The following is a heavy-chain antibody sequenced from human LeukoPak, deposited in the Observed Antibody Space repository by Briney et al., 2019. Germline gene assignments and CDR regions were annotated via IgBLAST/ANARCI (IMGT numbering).Heavy chain of an antibody. CDR2: IKHDGSEK. V-gene: IGHV3-7*01. CDR1: GFTFSSYW. J-gene: IGHJ6*03. Sequence: PGGSLRLSCAASGFTFSSYWMTWVRQAPGKGLEWVANIKHDGSEKYYVDSVKGRFTISRDNAKNSLYLQMNSLRAEDTAVYYCARVTVTTFSPTDYMDVWGKGTTVTISS. CDR3: ARVTVTTFSPTDYMDV. D-gene: IGHD4-17*01.